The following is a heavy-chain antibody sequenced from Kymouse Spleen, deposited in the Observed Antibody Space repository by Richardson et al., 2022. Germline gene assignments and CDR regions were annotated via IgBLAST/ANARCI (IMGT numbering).Heavy chain of an antibody. CDR2: INHSGST. D-gene: IGHD2-2*02. V-gene: IGHV4-34*01. J-gene: IGHJ5*02. CDR1: GGSFSGYY. Sequence: QVQLQQWGAGLLKPSETLSLTCAVYGGSFSGYYWSWIRQPPGKGLEWIGEINHSGSTNYNPSLKSRVTISVDTSKNQFSLKLSSVTAADTAVYYCARGCSSTSCYDWFDPWGQGTLVTVSS. CDR3: ARGCSSTSCYDWFDP.